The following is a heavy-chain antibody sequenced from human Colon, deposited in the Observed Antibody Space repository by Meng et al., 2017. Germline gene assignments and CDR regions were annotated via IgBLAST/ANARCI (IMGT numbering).Heavy chain of an antibody. V-gene: IGHV4-4*02. CDR1: GGSISSSNW. Sequence: QVQLEGSGPGLAEPSGTRSLTWAVSGGSISSSNWWSWVRQPPGKGLEWIGEIYHSGSTNYNPSLKSRVTISVDKSKNQFSLKLSSVTAADTAVYYCASGRKYCSSTSCYGQFDYWGQGTLVTVSS. J-gene: IGHJ4*02. D-gene: IGHD2-2*01. CDR3: ASGRKYCSSTSCYGQFDY. CDR2: IYHSGST.